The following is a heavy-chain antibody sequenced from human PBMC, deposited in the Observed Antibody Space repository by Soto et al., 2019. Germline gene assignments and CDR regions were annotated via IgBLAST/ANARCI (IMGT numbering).Heavy chain of an antibody. Sequence: SETLSLTCTVSDDSIGRTGYYWGGIRQPPGKGLEWIGSIYYSGSTYYNPSLKSRVTISVDTSKNQFSLKLSSVTAADTAVYYCARHRGSYSSGWEYFDNWGQGTLVTXSS. V-gene: IGHV4-39*01. CDR1: DDSIGRTGYY. CDR2: IYYSGST. D-gene: IGHD6-19*01. J-gene: IGHJ4*02. CDR3: ARHRGSYSSGWEYFDN.